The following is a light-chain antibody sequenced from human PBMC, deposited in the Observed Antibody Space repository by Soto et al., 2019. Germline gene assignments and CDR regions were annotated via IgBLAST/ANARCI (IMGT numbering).Light chain of an antibody. J-gene: IGKJ4*01. CDR1: QSVSSN. CDR2: DAS. V-gene: IGKV3-15*01. CDR3: QQYNKWPLT. Sequence: ETVMTQSPATLSVSPGERVTLSCRATQSVSSNLAWYQQKPGQAPRLLIYDASTRATGIPARFSGGGSGTEFTLTISSLQSEDFAVYYCQQYNKWPLTFGGGTKVEIE.